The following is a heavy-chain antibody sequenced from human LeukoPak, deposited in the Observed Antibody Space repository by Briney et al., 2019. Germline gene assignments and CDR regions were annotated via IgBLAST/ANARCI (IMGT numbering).Heavy chain of an antibody. CDR1: GDSMNNYY. Sequence: PSETLSLTCGVSGDSMNNYYWNWIRQPPGKGLEWIGYVYSSGTTDYNPSLKSRVTISVDTSKNQFSLKLSSVTAADTAVYYCARHPYSSSSGFDYWGQGTLVTVSS. V-gene: IGHV4-59*08. J-gene: IGHJ4*02. CDR3: ARHPYSSSSGFDY. CDR2: VYSSGTT. D-gene: IGHD6-6*01.